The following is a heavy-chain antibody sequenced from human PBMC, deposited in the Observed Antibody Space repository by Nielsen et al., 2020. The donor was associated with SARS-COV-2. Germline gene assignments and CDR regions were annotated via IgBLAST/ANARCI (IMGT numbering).Heavy chain of an antibody. J-gene: IGHJ6*03. CDR2: ISGSGGSI. Sequence: GESLKISCAASGFTFSSYAMSWVRQAPGKGLEWVSAISGSGGSIYYADSVKGRFTISRDNSKNTLYLQMNSLRAEDTAVYYCARAKWLVNNYYYYYMDVWGKGTTVTVSS. CDR3: ARAKWLVNNYYYYYMDV. V-gene: IGHV3-23*01. CDR1: GFTFSSYA. D-gene: IGHD6-19*01.